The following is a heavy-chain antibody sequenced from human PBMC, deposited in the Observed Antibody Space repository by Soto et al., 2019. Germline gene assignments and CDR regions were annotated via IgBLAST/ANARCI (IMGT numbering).Heavy chain of an antibody. J-gene: IGHJ4*02. V-gene: IGHV4-39*01. D-gene: IGHD4-4*01. CDR2: SDYSGTA. Sequence: QLQLQESGPGLVKPWETLSLTCTVSYGSISVSNVFWGWVRQPPGKGLEWIGNSDYSGTAYFNPSLGTRVTFPVDTSKNQFSLTLYSVTAADTAVYYCSRTTGLHLDFWGQGILVTVSS. CDR1: YGSISVSNVF. CDR3: SRTTGLHLDF.